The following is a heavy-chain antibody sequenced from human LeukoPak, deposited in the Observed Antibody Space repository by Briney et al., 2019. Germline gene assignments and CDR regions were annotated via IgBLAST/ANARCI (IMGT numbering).Heavy chain of an antibody. CDR2: ISSNGYNT. D-gene: IGHD6-19*01. J-gene: IGHJ4*02. CDR3: MKDKYSNGWYYFDY. Sequence: GGSLRLSCSASGFTFSSYAMHWVRQAPGKGLEYVSAISSNGYNTYYADSVNGRFTISRDNSKNTLYLQMSSLRAEDTAVYYCMKDKYSNGWYYFDYWGQGTLVTVSS. CDR1: GFTFSSYA. V-gene: IGHV3-64D*09.